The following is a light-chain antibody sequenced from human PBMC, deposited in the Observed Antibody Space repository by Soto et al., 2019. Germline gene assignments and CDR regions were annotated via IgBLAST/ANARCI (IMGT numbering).Light chain of an antibody. J-gene: IGLJ3*02. V-gene: IGLV2-14*01. Sequence: QSALTQPASVSGSPGQSITISCTGTSSDVGGYNFVSWYQQHPGKPPKVMIYNVSNRPSGVSNRFSGSKSGNTASLTISGLQAEDEADYYCSSYTSISTVVFGGGTKLTVL. CDR1: SSDVGGYNF. CDR3: SSYTSISTVV. CDR2: NVS.